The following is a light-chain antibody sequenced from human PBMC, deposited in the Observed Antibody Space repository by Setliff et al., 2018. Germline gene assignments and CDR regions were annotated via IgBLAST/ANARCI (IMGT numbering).Light chain of an antibody. CDR3: SSYAGSNNPYV. Sequence: QSALTQPPSASGSPGQSVTISCTGTSSDVGGYNXXXXXXXXXXXXXXLMIXXXSKRPSGVPDRFSGSKSGNTASLTVSGLQAEDEADYYCSSYAGSNNPYVFGTGTKVTVL. V-gene: IGLV2-8*01. J-gene: IGLJ1*01. CDR1: SSDVGGYNX. CDR2: XXS.